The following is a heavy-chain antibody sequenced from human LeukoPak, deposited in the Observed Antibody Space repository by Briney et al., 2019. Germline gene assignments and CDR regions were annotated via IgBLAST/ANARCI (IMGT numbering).Heavy chain of an antibody. J-gene: IGHJ3*02. D-gene: IGHD3-9*01. CDR1: GYTFDSYG. CDR3: ARGYDILTGSDAFDI. Sequence: ASVKVSCKASGYTFDSYGISWVRQAPGRGLEWMGWISAYNENTNYAQKLQGRVTMTTDTSTSTACMELRSLRSDDTAVYYCARGYDILTGSDAFDIWGQGTMVTVSS. CDR2: ISAYNENT. V-gene: IGHV1-18*01.